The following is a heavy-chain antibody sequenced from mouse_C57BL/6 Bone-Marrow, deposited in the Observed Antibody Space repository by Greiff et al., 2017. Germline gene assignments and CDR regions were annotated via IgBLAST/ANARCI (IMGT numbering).Heavy chain of an antibody. CDR1: GYTFTSYW. Sequence: QVQLKQPGAELVKPGASVKMSCKASGYTFTSYWITWVKQRPGQGLEWIGDIYPGSGSTNYNEKFKSKATLTVDTSSSTAYMQLSSLTSEDSAVYDCAMVIYNSYGSSSFDYWGQGTTLTVSS. CDR2: IYPGSGST. CDR3: AMVIYNSYGSSSFDY. D-gene: IGHD1-1*01. J-gene: IGHJ2*01. V-gene: IGHV1-55*01.